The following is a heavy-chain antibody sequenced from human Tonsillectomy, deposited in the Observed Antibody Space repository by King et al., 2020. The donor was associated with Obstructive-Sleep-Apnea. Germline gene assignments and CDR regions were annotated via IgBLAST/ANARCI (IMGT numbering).Heavy chain of an antibody. J-gene: IGHJ4*02. CDR3: ARHRGVEDYGGYGDYFDY. V-gene: IGHV4-59*08. CDR1: GDSISNYY. CDR2: MYYSGNT. D-gene: IGHD5-12*01. Sequence: VQLQESGPGLVKPSETLSLTCTVSGDSISNYYWSWIRQPPGKGLEWIGYMYYSGNTNYNPSLKSRVTISVDTSRIHFSLRLSAVTAADTAVHYCARHRGVEDYGGYGDYFDYWGQGTLVTVSS.